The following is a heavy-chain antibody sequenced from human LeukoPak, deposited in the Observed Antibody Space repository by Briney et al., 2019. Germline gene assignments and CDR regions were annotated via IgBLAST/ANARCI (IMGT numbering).Heavy chain of an antibody. CDR2: IYTSGST. Sequence: SETLSLTCTVSGGSIGSYYWSWIRQPAGKGLEWIGRIYTSGSTNYNPSLKSRVTMSVDTSKNQFSLKLSSVTAADTAVYYCARVGDILTSYYYGMDVWGQGTTVTVSS. J-gene: IGHJ6*02. CDR3: ARVGDILTSYYYGMDV. V-gene: IGHV4-4*07. D-gene: IGHD3-9*01. CDR1: GGSIGSYY.